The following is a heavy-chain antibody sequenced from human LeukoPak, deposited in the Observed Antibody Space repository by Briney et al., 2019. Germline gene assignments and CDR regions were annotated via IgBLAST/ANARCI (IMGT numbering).Heavy chain of an antibody. Sequence: GGSLRLSCAASGFTVCSNYMSWVRQAPGKGLEWVSVIYRDGDTDYADSVRGRFTISRDNSKNTLYLQMNSLRAEDTAVYYCARGRPGYGDYDYWGQGTLVTVSS. V-gene: IGHV3-53*01. CDR2: IYRDGDT. D-gene: IGHD4-17*01. J-gene: IGHJ4*02. CDR1: GFTVCSNY. CDR3: ARGRPGYGDYDY.